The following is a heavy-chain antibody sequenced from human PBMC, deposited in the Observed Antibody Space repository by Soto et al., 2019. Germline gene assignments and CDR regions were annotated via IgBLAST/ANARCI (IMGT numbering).Heavy chain of an antibody. CDR1: GGSISTHNYY. V-gene: IGHV4-39*01. CDR3: ATLTGTD. J-gene: IGHJ4*02. Sequence: QLQLQESGPGLVKPSETLSLTCTVSGGSISTHNYYWDWIRQPPGKGLEWIGSIDSSGTTYYSPSLQSRVTISVDTSKNQFSLILSSVTAADTAMYYCATLTGTDWGQGTLVTVSS. D-gene: IGHD1-20*01. CDR2: IDSSGTT.